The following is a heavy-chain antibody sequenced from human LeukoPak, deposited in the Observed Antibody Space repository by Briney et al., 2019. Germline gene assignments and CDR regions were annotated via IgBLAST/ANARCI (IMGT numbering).Heavy chain of an antibody. CDR2: ISRSSSTI. CDR1: GFTFSSYG. J-gene: IGHJ4*02. CDR3: ARDPRGPTTYDSSARDSLDY. D-gene: IGHD3-22*01. V-gene: IGHV3-48*01. Sequence: GGSLRLSCAASGFTFSSYGMTSVRQAPGKGLEWDSYISRSSSTISYADSVKGRFTISRDNAKNSLYLQLNSLRTEDTAVYYCARDPRGPTTYDSSARDSLDYWGQGTLVTVSS.